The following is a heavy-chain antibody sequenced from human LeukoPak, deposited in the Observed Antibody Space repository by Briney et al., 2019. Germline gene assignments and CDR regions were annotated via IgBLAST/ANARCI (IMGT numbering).Heavy chain of an antibody. CDR3: ARGWQQTPASDY. CDR2: IYYSGST. D-gene: IGHD2-2*01. Sequence: SETLSLTCTVSGDSISSDGHYWSWVRQHPGKGLEWIGYIYYSGSTYYNPSLKSRVTISVDTSKSQFSLRLKSVTAADTAVYYCARGWQQTPASDYWGRGTLVTVSS. CDR1: GDSISSDGHY. J-gene: IGHJ4*02. V-gene: IGHV4-31*03.